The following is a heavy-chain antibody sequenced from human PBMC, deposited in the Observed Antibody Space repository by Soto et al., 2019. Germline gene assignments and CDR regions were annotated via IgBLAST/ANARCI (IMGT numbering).Heavy chain of an antibody. CDR1: GGSFSGYY. J-gene: IGHJ4*02. CDR3: ARGVREAAGPDLYYFDY. V-gene: IGHV4-34*01. Sequence: SETLSLTCAVYGGSFSGYYWSWIRQPPGKGLEWIGEINRSGSTNYNPSLKSRVTISVDTSKNQFSLKLSSVTAADTAVYYCARGVREAAGPDLYYFDYWGQGTLVTVSS. D-gene: IGHD6-13*01. CDR2: INRSGST.